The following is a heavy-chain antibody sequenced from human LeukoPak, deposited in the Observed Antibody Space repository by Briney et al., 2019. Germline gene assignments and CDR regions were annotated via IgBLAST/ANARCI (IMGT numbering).Heavy chain of an antibody. CDR3: AKGVQYRELGDWFDP. J-gene: IGHJ5*02. D-gene: IGHD1-26*01. Sequence: GGSLRLSCAVFEFPFSDSWMYWVRQAPGKGLEWVAVISYDGSNKYYADSVKGRFTISRDNSKNTLYLQMNSLRAEDTAVYYCAKGVQYRELGDWFDPWGQGTLVTVSS. CDR1: EFPFSDSW. CDR2: ISYDGSNK. V-gene: IGHV3-30*18.